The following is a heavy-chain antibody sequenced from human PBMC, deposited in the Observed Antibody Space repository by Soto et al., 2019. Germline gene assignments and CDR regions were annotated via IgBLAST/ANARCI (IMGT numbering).Heavy chain of an antibody. D-gene: IGHD3-10*01. CDR1: GYTFTSYE. Sequence: QVQLVQSGAEVKKPGASVKVSCKASGYTFTSYEINWVRQATGQGLKWMGWMNPNSGDTGYAQKFQGRVTMNRNTSISTAYMELSSLRSEDTAVYYCARGELLWFGELLRWGQGTLVTVSS. J-gene: IGHJ4*02. V-gene: IGHV1-8*01. CDR2: MNPNSGDT. CDR3: ARGELLWFGELLR.